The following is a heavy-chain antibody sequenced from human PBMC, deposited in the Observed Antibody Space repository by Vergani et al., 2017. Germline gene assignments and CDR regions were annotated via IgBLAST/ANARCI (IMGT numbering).Heavy chain of an antibody. D-gene: IGHD6-19*01. CDR2: IIPIFGTA. CDR1: GGTFSSYA. CDR3: ARDPYSSGWDYYFDY. Sequence: QVQLVQSGAEVKKPGASVKVSCKASGGTFSSYAISWVRQAPGQGLEWMGRIIPIFGTANYAQKFQGRVTITADESTSTAYMELSSLRSEDTAVYYCARDPYSSGWDYYFDYWGQGTLVTVSS. V-gene: IGHV1-69*13. J-gene: IGHJ4*02.